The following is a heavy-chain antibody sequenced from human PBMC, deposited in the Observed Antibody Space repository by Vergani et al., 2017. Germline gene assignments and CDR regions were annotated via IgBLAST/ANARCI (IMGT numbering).Heavy chain of an antibody. CDR2: INAGNGNT. Sequence: QVQLVQSGAEVKKPGSSVKVSCKASGYTFTSYAMHWVRQAPGQRLEWMGWINAGNGNTKYSPKFQGRVTITRDTSASTAYMELSSLRSEDTAVYYCARKKVYYDSSGYYYSDAFDIGGQGTMVTVSS. CDR3: ARKKVYYDSSGYYYSDAFDI. J-gene: IGHJ3*02. D-gene: IGHD3-22*01. V-gene: IGHV1-3*01. CDR1: GYTFTSYA.